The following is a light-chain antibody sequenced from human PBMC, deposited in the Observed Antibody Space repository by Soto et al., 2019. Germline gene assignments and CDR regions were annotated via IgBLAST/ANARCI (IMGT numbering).Light chain of an antibody. Sequence: QPVLTQSPSASASLGASVRLTCTLSSGHSSYAIAWHQQQPEKGPRFLMKLNSDGSHTKGDGIPDRFSGSSSGAERYLTISSLQSEDEADYHCQTWCTGYSIFGGGTKLTVL. V-gene: IGLV4-69*01. J-gene: IGLJ2*01. CDR1: SGHSSYA. CDR2: LNSDGSH. CDR3: QTWCTGYSI.